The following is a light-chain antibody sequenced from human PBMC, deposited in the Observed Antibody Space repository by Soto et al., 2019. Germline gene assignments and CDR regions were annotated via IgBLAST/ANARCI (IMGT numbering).Light chain of an antibody. CDR3: QAWDSPTAPYV. Sequence: SYELTQPPSVTVSPGQTASITCSGDKLGDKYACWYQQKPGQSPVLVIYQDSKRPSGIPERFSGSNSGNTATLTISGTQAIDEADYYCQAWDSPTAPYVFGTGTKATVL. J-gene: IGLJ1*01. V-gene: IGLV3-1*01. CDR1: KLGDKY. CDR2: QDS.